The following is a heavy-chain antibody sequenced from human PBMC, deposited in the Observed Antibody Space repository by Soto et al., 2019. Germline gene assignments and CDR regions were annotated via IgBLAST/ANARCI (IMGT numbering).Heavy chain of an antibody. CDR3: AKDEVLVEVVARDYYGMDV. J-gene: IGHJ6*02. CDR2: ILYDGKKN. V-gene: IGHV3-30*18. D-gene: IGHD2-15*01. Sequence: QVQLVESGGGVVQPGRSLRLSCAASGFTFSSYGMHWVRQAPGKGLEWVALILYDGKKNYYADSVKGRFTISRDNFKNTLYLQMNSLRAEDTAVYYCAKDEVLVEVVARDYYGMDVWGQGTTVTVSS. CDR1: GFTFSSYG.